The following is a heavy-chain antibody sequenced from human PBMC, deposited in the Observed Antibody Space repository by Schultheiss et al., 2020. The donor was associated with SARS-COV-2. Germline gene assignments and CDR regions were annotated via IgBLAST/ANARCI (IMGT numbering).Heavy chain of an antibody. V-gene: IGHV4-59*01. CDR2: IYYSGST. J-gene: IGHJ6*03. CDR1: GGSFSGYY. Sequence: SQTLSLTCAVYGGSFSGYYWSWIRQHPGKGLEWIGYIYYSGSTNYNPSLKSRVTISVDTSKNQFSLKLSSVTAADTAVYYCAREREYQLPPYYYYYYMDVWGKGTTVTVSS. CDR3: AREREYQLPPYYYYYYMDV. D-gene: IGHD2-2*01.